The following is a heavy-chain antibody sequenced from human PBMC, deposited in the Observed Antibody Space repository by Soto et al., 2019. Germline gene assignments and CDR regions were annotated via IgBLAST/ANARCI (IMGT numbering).Heavy chain of an antibody. CDR1: GDTLSHYG. Sequence: QVQLVQSGAAVKKPGSSVKVSCKASGDTLSHYGVSWVRQFPGKGLEWMGGTTAILGTRDYAQKFQGRMTITPDESTTTSYMELNSLTSDEPAVYYCAAGDSSNTGDHWGQGTLVTVSS. J-gene: IGHJ4*02. D-gene: IGHD4-4*01. CDR2: TTAILGTR. V-gene: IGHV1-69*01. CDR3: AAGDSSNTGDH.